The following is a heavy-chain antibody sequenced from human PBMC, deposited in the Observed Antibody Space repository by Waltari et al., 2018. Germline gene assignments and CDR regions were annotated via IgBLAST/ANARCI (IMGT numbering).Heavy chain of an antibody. Sequence: QVHLVQSGPELRTPGSSVKVSCKASGVTFTSYAFSWVRQAPGQGLEWLGNLIPILGVPNYAQNFQGRLTITADKSTTTVYMGLSGLTYDDTAVYFCAREDYSRGWFDHWGQGSLVSVSS. D-gene: IGHD3-22*01. CDR2: LIPILGVP. J-gene: IGHJ5*02. V-gene: IGHV1-69*04. CDR3: AREDYSRGWFDH. CDR1: GVTFTSYA.